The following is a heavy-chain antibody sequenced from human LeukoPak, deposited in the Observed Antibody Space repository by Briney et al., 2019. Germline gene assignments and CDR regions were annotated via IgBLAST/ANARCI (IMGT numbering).Heavy chain of an antibody. V-gene: IGHV3-30*04. D-gene: IGHD3-22*01. CDR3: ARVLGNYYDSGLDY. CDR1: GFIFSSYA. CDR2: RSYDGSNK. J-gene: IGHJ4*02. Sequence: PGTSLRLSCAPSGFIFSSYAMHWVRQAPGKGLEGVAVRSYDGSNKYYADAVKGRFIISRDNSRNTLYLQLNSLRAEDTAVYYCARVLGNYYDSGLDYWGQGTLVTVSS.